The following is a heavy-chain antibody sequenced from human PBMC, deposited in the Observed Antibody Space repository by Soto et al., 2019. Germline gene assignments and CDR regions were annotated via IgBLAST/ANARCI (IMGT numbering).Heavy chain of an antibody. CDR1: GGSMSRGDYY. Sequence: PSQTLSLTCTVSGGSMSRGDYYWSWIRQPPGKGLEWIGYIYYSGSTYYNPSLKSRVTISVDTSKNQFSLKLSSVTAADTAVYYCARLFFSLMNILALGCFDSWGQGPFVTVSS. J-gene: IGHJ5*01. CDR3: ARLFFSLMNILALGCFDS. D-gene: IGHD5-12*01. CDR2: IYYSGST. V-gene: IGHV4-30-4*01.